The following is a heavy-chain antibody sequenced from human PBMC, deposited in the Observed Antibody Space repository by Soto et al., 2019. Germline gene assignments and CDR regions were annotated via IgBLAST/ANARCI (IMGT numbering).Heavy chain of an antibody. CDR2: VRNEASSYTP. CDR1: GFTFSVYY. Sequence: GGSLRLSCAASGFTFSVYYMSWIRQAPGKGLEWVARVRNEASSYTPEYAASVKGRFTITRDDSKKSLYLQMDSLKTDDTAVYYCVRDACRIGNCPPHLDYWGRGTLVTVSS. V-gene: IGHV3-72*01. CDR3: VRDACRIGNCPPHLDY. J-gene: IGHJ4*02. D-gene: IGHD2-15*01.